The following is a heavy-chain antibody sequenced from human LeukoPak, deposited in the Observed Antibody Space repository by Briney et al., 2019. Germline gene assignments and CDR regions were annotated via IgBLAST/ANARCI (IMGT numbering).Heavy chain of an antibody. J-gene: IGHJ4*02. CDR1: GFTFSSYW. D-gene: IGHD1-26*01. CDR2: IKQDGSEK. Sequence: GGSLRLSCAASGFTFSSYWMSWVRQAPGKGLEWVANIKQDGSEKYYVDSVKGRFTISRDNAKNSLYLQMNSLRAEDTAVYYCAKGLYSGSYYWDYWGQGTPVTVSS. CDR3: AKGLYSGSYYWDY. V-gene: IGHV3-7*01.